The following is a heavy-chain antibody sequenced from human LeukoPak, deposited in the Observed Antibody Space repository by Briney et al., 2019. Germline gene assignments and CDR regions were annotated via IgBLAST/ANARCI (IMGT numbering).Heavy chain of an antibody. CDR3: ARPDSSSWYVDY. Sequence: NTGESLKISCQGSGYNFKNYWIGWVRQRPGKGLEWMGIIYPGDSDTRYSPSFQGQVTISADKSISTAYLQWSSLKASDTAMYYCARPDSSSWYVDYWGQGTLVTVSS. CDR2: IYPGDSDT. D-gene: IGHD6-13*01. V-gene: IGHV5-51*01. CDR1: GYNFKNYW. J-gene: IGHJ4*02.